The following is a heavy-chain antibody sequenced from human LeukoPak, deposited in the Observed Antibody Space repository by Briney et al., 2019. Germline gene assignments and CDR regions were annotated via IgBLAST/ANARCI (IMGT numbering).Heavy chain of an antibody. Sequence: PGGSLRLSCAASGFTFSSYSMDWVRQAPGKGLEWVSSISSSSSYIYYADSAKGRFTISRDNAKNSLYLQMNSLRAEDTAVYYCARDCWDYGSGSYCGIDYWGQGTLVTVSS. D-gene: IGHD3-10*01. J-gene: IGHJ4*02. CDR1: GFTFSSYS. CDR2: ISSSSSYI. CDR3: ARDCWDYGSGSYCGIDY. V-gene: IGHV3-21*01.